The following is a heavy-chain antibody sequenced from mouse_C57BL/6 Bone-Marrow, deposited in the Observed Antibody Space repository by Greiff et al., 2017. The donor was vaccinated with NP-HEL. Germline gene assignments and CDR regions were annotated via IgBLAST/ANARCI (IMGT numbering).Heavy chain of an antibody. V-gene: IGHV14-4*01. D-gene: IGHD1-1*01. CDR3: TTYYYGRGYAMDY. J-gene: IGHJ4*01. CDR2: IDPENGDT. CDR1: GFNIKDDY. Sequence: VQLKESGAELVRPGASVKLSCTASGFNIKDDYMHWVKQRPEQGLEWIGWIDPENGDTEYASKFQGKATITADTSSNTAYLQLSSLTSEDTAVYYCTTYYYGRGYAMDYWGQGTSVTVSS.